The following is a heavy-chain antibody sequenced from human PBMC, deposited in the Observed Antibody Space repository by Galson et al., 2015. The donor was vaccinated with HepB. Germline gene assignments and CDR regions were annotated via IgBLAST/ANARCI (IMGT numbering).Heavy chain of an antibody. V-gene: IGHV7-4-1*02. J-gene: IGHJ6*03. CDR2: INTNTGNP. CDR1: GYTFTSYA. D-gene: IGHD6-19*01. CDR3: ARVPVAGRFPYYYYMDV. Sequence: SVKVSCKASGYTFTSYAMNWVRQAPGQGLEWMGWINTNTGNPTYAQGFTGRFVFSLDTSVSTAYLQISSLKAEDTAVYYCARVPVAGRFPYYYYMDVWGKGTTVTVSS.